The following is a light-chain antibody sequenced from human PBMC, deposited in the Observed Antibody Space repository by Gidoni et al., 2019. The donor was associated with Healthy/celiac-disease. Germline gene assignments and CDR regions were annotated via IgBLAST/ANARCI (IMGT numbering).Light chain of an antibody. CDR2: GAS. Sequence: ELVMTQSPATLSVSPGERATLACRASQSVSSNLPWYQQKPGQAPRLLIYGASTRATGIPARFSGSGSGTEFTLTISSLQSEDFAVYYCQQYNNWPMYTFGQGTKLEIK. CDR3: QQYNNWPMYT. CDR1: QSVSSN. V-gene: IGKV3-15*01. J-gene: IGKJ2*01.